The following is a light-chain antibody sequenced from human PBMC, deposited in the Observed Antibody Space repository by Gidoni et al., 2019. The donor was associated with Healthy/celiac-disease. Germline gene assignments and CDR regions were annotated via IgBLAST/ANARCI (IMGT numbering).Light chain of an antibody. J-gene: IGKJ4*01. Sequence: EIVMTQSPATLSVSPGERATLSCRASQSVSSNLAWYQQKPGLAPRLLIYGASTRATGIPARFSGSGSGTEFTLTISSLQSEDFAVYYCQQYNNWPPLTFXGXTKVEIK. CDR2: GAS. V-gene: IGKV3-15*01. CDR3: QQYNNWPPLT. CDR1: QSVSSN.